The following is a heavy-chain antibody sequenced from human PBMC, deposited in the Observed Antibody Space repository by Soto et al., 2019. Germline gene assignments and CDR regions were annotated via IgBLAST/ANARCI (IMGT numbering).Heavy chain of an antibody. Sequence: GASVKVSCKASGGTFSSYAISWVRQAPGQGLEWMGGIIPIFGTANYAQKFQGRVTITADESTSTAHMELSSLRSEDTAVYYCARECSGGSCYYQYYFDYWGQGTLVTVSS. V-gene: IGHV1-69*13. CDR3: ARECSGGSCYYQYYFDY. CDR1: GGTFSSYA. D-gene: IGHD2-15*01. CDR2: IIPIFGTA. J-gene: IGHJ4*02.